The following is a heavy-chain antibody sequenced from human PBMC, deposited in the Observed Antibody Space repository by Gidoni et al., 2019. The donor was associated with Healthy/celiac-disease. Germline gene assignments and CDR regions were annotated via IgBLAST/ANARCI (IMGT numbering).Heavy chain of an antibody. CDR3: AKDQQLGVDYGDYLYPDY. J-gene: IGHJ4*02. CDR1: GFTFSSYG. Sequence: QVQLVESGGGVVQPGRSLRLSCAASGFTFSSYGMHWVRQAPGKGLEWVAVISYDGSNKYYADSVKGRFTISRDNSKNTLYLQMNSLRAEDTAVYYCAKDQQLGVDYGDYLYPDYWGQGTLVTVSS. V-gene: IGHV3-30*18. CDR2: ISYDGSNK. D-gene: IGHD4-17*01.